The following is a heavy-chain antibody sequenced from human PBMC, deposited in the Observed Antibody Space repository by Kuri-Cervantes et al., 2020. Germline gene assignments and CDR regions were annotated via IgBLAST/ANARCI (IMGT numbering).Heavy chain of an antibody. V-gene: IGHV3-30*02. Sequence: LSLTCAASGFKFSDYGVHWVRQAPGKGLEWVAFIGYDGSNKYYADSVKGRFTISRDNSKNTLYLQMNSLRAEDTAVYYCAKDGNSNHHFDYWGQGTLVTVSS. CDR2: IGYDGSNK. D-gene: IGHD4-11*01. CDR3: AKDGNSNHHFDY. J-gene: IGHJ4*02. CDR1: GFKFSDYG.